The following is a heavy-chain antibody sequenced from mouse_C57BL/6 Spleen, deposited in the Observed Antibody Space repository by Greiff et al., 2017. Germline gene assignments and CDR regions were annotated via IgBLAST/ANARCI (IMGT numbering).Heavy chain of an antibody. Sequence: QVQLQQSGPGLVQPSQCLSITCTVSGFSLTSYGVHWVRQSPGKGLEWLGVIWSGGSTDYNAAFISRLSISKDNSKSQVFFKMNSLQADDTARYYCARDWDWYFDVWGTGTTVTVSS. CDR2: IWSGGST. J-gene: IGHJ1*03. CDR3: ARDWDWYFDV. V-gene: IGHV2-2*01. CDR1: GFSLTSYG. D-gene: IGHD4-1*01.